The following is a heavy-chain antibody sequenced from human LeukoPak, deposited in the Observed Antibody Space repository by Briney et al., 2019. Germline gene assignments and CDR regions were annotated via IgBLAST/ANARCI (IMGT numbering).Heavy chain of an antibody. D-gene: IGHD4-17*01. Sequence: ASVKVSCKASGGTFSSYAISWVRQAPGQGLEWRGRIIPILGIANYAQKFQGRVTITADKSTSTAYMELSSLRSEDTAVYYCARYGNGEPPEWGQGTLVTVSS. CDR1: GGTFSSYA. V-gene: IGHV1-69*04. CDR2: IIPILGIA. J-gene: IGHJ4*02. CDR3: ARYGNGEPPE.